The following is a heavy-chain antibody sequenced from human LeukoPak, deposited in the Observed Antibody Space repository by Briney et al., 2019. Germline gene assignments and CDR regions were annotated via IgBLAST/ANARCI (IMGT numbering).Heavy chain of an antibody. D-gene: IGHD6-19*01. CDR1: GFTVSSNY. V-gene: IGHV3-66*01. CDR2: IYSGGST. J-gene: IGHJ4*02. CDR3: ASSSASGWYPSY. Sequence: GGSLRLSCAASGFTVSSNYMSWVRQAPGKGLEWVSVIYSGGSTYYADSVKGRFTISRDNSKNTLYLQMNSLRAEDTAVYYCASSSASGWYPSYWGQGTPVTVSS.